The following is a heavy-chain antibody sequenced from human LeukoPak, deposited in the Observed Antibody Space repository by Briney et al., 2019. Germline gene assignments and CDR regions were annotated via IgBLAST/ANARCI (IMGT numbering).Heavy chain of an antibody. Sequence: ASVTVSLKTSLYTLLDYDFNWVRPATGKGRDGMGWINPNNGNTGYAHKFQGRVTMTRDTSMRTAYMELSSLRSEDTAVYNCTRGMIRGVQGPWGQGTLVTVSS. CDR3: TRGMIRGVQGP. D-gene: IGHD3-10*01. V-gene: IGHV1-8*01. CDR1: LYTLLDYD. J-gene: IGHJ5*02. CDR2: INPNNGNT.